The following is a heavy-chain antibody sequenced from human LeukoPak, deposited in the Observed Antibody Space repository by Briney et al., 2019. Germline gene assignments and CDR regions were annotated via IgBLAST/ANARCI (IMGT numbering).Heavy chain of an antibody. D-gene: IGHD2-21*01. CDR3: ATDKAFHVFDS. Sequence: GGSLRLSCAASGFTFSNFWMTWVRQAPGRGLEWVANVNIDGNKKDYVGSVKGRFTISRDNAKNSLYLQMISLRAEDTAVYYCATDKAFHVFDSWGQGTMVTVSS. CDR2: VNIDGNKK. J-gene: IGHJ3*02. V-gene: IGHV3-7*03. CDR1: GFTFSNFW.